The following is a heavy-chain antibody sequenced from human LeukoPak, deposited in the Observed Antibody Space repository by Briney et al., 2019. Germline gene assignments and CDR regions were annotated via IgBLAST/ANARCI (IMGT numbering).Heavy chain of an antibody. V-gene: IGHV3-21*01. Sequence: GGSLRLSCAASGFTFSTYTMNWVRQAPGKGLEWVSSISSSGRNIYYADSVKGRFTISRDNSNNSLYLQMNSLRAEDTAVYYCARGRHYYYDSSGYYYYWGQGTLVTVSS. CDR1: GFTFSTYT. CDR2: ISSSGRNI. CDR3: ARGRHYYYDSSGYYYY. J-gene: IGHJ4*02. D-gene: IGHD3-22*01.